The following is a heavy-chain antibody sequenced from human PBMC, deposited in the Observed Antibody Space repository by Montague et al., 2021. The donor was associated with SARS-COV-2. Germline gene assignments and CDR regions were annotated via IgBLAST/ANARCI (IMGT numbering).Heavy chain of an antibody. J-gene: IGHJ4*02. V-gene: IGHV3-23*01. D-gene: IGHD2-15*01. Sequence: SLRLSCAASGFTFSSYAMFWVRQAPGRGLEWVSSISGNGGETYYADSVKGRLTTSRDNSKDTLYPQMNSLRAEDTATYYCAKAGFCSGGSCWGQGTPVTVS. CDR2: ISGNGGET. CDR1: GFTFSSYA. CDR3: AKAGFCSGGSC.